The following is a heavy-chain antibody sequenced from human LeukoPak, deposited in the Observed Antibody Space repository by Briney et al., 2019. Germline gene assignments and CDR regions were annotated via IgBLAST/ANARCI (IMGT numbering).Heavy chain of an antibody. CDR3: AKDRHFASNVFDY. V-gene: IGHV3-30*18. Sequence: PGGSLRLSCAASGFTFSSYGMHWVRQAPGKGLEWVALISYDGSEKYFTDSVKGRFTISRDNSKNTLYLQMNSLKPEDTAVYYCAKDRHFASNVFDYWGQGTLVTVSS. D-gene: IGHD2-21*01. CDR2: ISYDGSEK. CDR1: GFTFSSYG. J-gene: IGHJ4*02.